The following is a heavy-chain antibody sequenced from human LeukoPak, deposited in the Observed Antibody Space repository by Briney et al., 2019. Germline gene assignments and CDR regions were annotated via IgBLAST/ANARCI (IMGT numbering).Heavy chain of an antibody. CDR3: ARESGTGEFDY. CDR2: ISSSSSYI. V-gene: IGHV3-21*01. Sequence: PGGSLRLSCAASRFTFSSYKVNWIRQAPGKGLEWVSSISSSSSYIYYADSVKGRFTISRDNARNSLYLQMNSLRADDTAVYYCARESGTGEFDYWGQGTLVTFSS. D-gene: IGHD6-25*01. J-gene: IGHJ4*02. CDR1: RFTFSSYK.